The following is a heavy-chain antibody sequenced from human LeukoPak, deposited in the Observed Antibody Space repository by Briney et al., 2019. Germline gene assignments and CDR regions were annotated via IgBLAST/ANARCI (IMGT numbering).Heavy chain of an antibody. J-gene: IGHJ4*02. CDR3: AKVTTVTTRFLLGSAHFDY. D-gene: IGHD4-17*01. Sequence: GGSLRLSCAASGFTFSSYAMSWVRQAPGKGLEWVSAISGSGGSTYYADSVKGRFTISRDNSKNTLYLQMNSLRAEDTAVYYCAKVTTVTTRFLLGSAHFDYWGQGTLVTVSS. CDR2: ISGSGGST. CDR1: GFTFSSYA. V-gene: IGHV3-23*01.